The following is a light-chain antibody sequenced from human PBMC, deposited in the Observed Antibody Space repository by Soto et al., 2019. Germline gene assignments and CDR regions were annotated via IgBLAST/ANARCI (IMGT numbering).Light chain of an antibody. Sequence: QSVLTQPASVSGSPGQSITISCTGTSSDVGAYDFVSWYQQHPDKAPKLMIYEVSNRPSGVSNRFSGSKSVNTATLTISGLQAEDEADYYFSLYTSSSTRVFGTGIKVTLL. CDR1: SSDVGAYDF. V-gene: IGLV2-14*03. CDR2: EVS. J-gene: IGLJ1*01. CDR3: SLYTSSSTRV.